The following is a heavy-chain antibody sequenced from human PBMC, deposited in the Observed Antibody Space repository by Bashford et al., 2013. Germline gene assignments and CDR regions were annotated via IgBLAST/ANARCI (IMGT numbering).Heavy chain of an antibody. CDR2: INSDGSNT. J-gene: IGHJ6*02. CDR3: AALSGMDV. Sequence: VRQAPGKGLVWVSRINSDGSNTNYADFVKGRFTISRDNAKNTLYLQMNSLRVEDTAVYYCAALSGMDVWGQGTTVTVSS. V-gene: IGHV3-74*01. D-gene: IGHD2/OR15-2a*01.